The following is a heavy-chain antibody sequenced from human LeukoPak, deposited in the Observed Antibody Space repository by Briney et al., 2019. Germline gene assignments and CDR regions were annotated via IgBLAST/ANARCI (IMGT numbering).Heavy chain of an antibody. V-gene: IGHV1-46*01. CDR3: ARDSLSDTAMEYYYYGMDV. Sequence: GASVKVSCKASGYTFTNYYIHWVRQAPGQGLEWMGIVNPSGGSTNYAQKFQGRVTMTRDTSTNTLYMELSSLRSEDTAVYYCARDSLSDTAMEYYYYGMDVWGQGTTVTVSS. J-gene: IGHJ6*02. CDR2: VNPSGGST. D-gene: IGHD5-18*01. CDR1: GYTFTNYY.